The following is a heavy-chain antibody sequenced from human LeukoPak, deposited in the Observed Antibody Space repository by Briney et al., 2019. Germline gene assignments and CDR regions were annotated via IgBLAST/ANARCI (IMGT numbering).Heavy chain of an antibody. Sequence: QPGGSLRLSCVASGFAFSTYAMSWVRQAPGKGLEWVSAIGGRGHGIYYADSVRGRFTSSRDNSKNTLYLQMNSLTAEDTVEYCCVKEHYRQRCLYLWGQGTLVTVSS. CDR2: IGGRGHGI. D-gene: IGHD4-17*01. CDR3: VKEHYRQRCLYL. J-gene: IGHJ5*02. CDR1: GFAFSTYA. V-gene: IGHV3-23*01.